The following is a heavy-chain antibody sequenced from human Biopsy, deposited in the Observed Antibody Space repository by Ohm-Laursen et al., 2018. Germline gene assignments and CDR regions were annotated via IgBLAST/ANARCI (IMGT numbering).Heavy chain of an antibody. CDR1: GGSISSDY. CDR3: ARGRGYCGGGCYPTYYYNYGMDV. Sequence: SDTLSLTCTVSGGSISSDYWSWIRQPPGKGLEWIGEINHSGSTNNNPSLKSRVTISVDTSKNQFSLKVSSVTAADTAVYYCARGRGYCGGGCYPTYYYNYGMDVWGRGTTVTVSS. D-gene: IGHD2-21*02. J-gene: IGHJ6*02. CDR2: INHSGST. V-gene: IGHV4-34*01.